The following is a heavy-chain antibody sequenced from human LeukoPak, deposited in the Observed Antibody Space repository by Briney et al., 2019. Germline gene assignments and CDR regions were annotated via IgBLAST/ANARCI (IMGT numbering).Heavy chain of an antibody. CDR2: FDPEDGET. CDR1: GYTLTELS. Sequence: ASVKVSCKVSGYTLTELSMHWVRQAPGKGLEWMGGFDPEDGETIYAQKFQGRVTMTEDTSTDTAYMELSSLRSEDTAVYYCATSNYYDSSGYPKFDYWGRGTLVTVSS. CDR3: ATSNYYDSSGYPKFDY. D-gene: IGHD3-22*01. V-gene: IGHV1-24*01. J-gene: IGHJ4*02.